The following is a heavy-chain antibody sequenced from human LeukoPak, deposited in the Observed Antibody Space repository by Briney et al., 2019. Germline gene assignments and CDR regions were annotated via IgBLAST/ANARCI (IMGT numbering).Heavy chain of an antibody. J-gene: IGHJ4*02. Sequence: SETLSLTCTVSGGSISSYYWSWIRQPPGKGLEWIGYIYYSGSTNYNPSLKSRVTISVDTSKNQFSLKLSSVTAADTAAYYCARQVKTYYGSGSFDYWGQGTLVTVSS. V-gene: IGHV4-59*08. CDR3: ARQVKTYYGSGSFDY. CDR1: GGSISSYY. D-gene: IGHD3-10*01. CDR2: IYYSGST.